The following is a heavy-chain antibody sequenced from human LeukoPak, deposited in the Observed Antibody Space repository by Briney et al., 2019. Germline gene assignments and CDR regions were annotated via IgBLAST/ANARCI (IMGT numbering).Heavy chain of an antibody. D-gene: IGHD6-13*01. V-gene: IGHV3-7*01. J-gene: IGHJ3*02. CDR1: GFTFSSYW. CDR3: AREGSMRAFDI. Sequence: GGSLRLSCAASGFTFSSYWMSWGRQAPGKGLERVANIKQDGSEKYYADSVKGRFTISRDNAKNSLYLQMNSLRAEDTAVYYCAREGSMRAFDIWGQGTMVTVSS. CDR2: IKQDGSEK.